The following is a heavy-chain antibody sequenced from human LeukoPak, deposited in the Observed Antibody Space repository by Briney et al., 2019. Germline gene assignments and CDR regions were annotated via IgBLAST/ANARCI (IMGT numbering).Heavy chain of an antibody. CDR3: ATDPTVATIRPYFDY. J-gene: IGHJ4*02. Sequence: GGSLRLSCAASGFTFSSYSMNWVRQAPGKGLEWVSSISSSSSYVYYADSVKGRFTISRDNAKNSLYLQMNSLRAEDTAVYYCATDPTVATIRPYFDYWGQGTLVTVSS. CDR2: ISSSSSYV. V-gene: IGHV3-21*01. D-gene: IGHD5-12*01. CDR1: GFTFSSYS.